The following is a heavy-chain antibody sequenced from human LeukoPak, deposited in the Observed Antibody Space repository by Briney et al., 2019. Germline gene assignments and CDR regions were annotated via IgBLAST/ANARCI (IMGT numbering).Heavy chain of an antibody. Sequence: PSETLSLTCAVSGGSISSSNWWSWVRQPPGKGLEWIGEIYHSGSTNYNPSLKSRVTISVDKSKNQFSLRLSSVTDADTAVYYCARSGSYFNWFDPWGQGTLVTVSS. CDR1: GGSISSSNW. V-gene: IGHV4-4*02. D-gene: IGHD1-26*01. J-gene: IGHJ5*02. CDR3: ARSGSYFNWFDP. CDR2: IYHSGST.